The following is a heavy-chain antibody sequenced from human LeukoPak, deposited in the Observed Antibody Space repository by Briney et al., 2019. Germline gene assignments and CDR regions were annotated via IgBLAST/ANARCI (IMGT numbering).Heavy chain of an antibody. V-gene: IGHV4-30-4*07. J-gene: IGHJ5*02. D-gene: IGHD3-10*01. CDR1: GGSISSGAYS. CDR3: ARRSLRGFTMVRGINWFDP. CDR2: IYHSGST. Sequence: PSETLSLTCAVSGGSISSGAYSWSWIRQPPGKGLEWIGYIYHSGSTYYNPSLKSRVTMSVDTSKNQFSLKLSSVTAADTAVYYCARRSLRGFTMVRGINWFDPWGQGTLVTVSS.